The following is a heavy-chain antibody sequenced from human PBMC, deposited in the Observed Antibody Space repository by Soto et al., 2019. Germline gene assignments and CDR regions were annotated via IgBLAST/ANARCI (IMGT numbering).Heavy chain of an antibody. D-gene: IGHD5-12*01. CDR3: ATFSGPPTA. CDR1: GGSISSGGYY. J-gene: IGHJ4*02. V-gene: IGHV4-61*08. Sequence: AETLSLTFAVYGGSISSGGYYWSWIRQHPGKGLEWIGYIYYSGSSNHNPSLKSRVTMSVDTSKKQVSLKLSSVTAADTAVYYCATFSGPPTAWGQGTLVTVSS. CDR2: IYYSGSS.